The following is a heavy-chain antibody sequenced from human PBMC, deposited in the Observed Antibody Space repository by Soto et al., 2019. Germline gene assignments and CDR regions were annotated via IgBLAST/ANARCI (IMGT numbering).Heavy chain of an antibody. CDR2: IYYSGSI. Sequence: QLQLQESGPGLVKPSETLTLTCTVSGGSISSSDHYWAWIRQPPGKGLEWLATIYYSGSIYYSPSIKSRATISVDTSKNQISLNLTPVTAADTALYYCARHRINRGSWYWVDPWGQGTLVTVSS. D-gene: IGHD6-13*01. CDR1: GGSISSSDHY. CDR3: ARHRINRGSWYWVDP. J-gene: IGHJ5*02. V-gene: IGHV4-39*01.